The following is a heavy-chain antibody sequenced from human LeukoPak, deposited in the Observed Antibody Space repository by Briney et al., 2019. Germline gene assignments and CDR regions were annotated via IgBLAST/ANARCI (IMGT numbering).Heavy chain of an antibody. J-gene: IGHJ4*02. CDR2: IWYEGSNK. D-gene: IGHD3-22*01. Sequence: PGRSLRLSCAASGFTFSSSAMHWDRQAPGKGLEWVAVIWYEGSNKYYAESVKGRFTISRDNSKNTLYLQMNSLRAEDTAVYYCARDLDSYYDSSGYFDYWGQGTLVTVSS. CDR1: GFTFSSSA. V-gene: IGHV3-33*08. CDR3: ARDLDSYYDSSGYFDY.